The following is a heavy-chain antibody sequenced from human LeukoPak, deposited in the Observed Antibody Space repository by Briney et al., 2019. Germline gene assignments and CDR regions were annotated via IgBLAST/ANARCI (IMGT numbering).Heavy chain of an antibody. Sequence: PGGSLRLSCAASGFTFSIYGISWVRQATGKGLEWVSYISSSGSNSYHADSVKGRFSISRDNSKNSLYLQMNSLRAEDTAMYFCASGYRSGPICAWGQGTLVTVSS. D-gene: IGHD3-16*02. V-gene: IGHV3-48*01. CDR2: ISSSGSNS. CDR1: GFTFSIYG. CDR3: ASGYRSGPICA. J-gene: IGHJ4*02.